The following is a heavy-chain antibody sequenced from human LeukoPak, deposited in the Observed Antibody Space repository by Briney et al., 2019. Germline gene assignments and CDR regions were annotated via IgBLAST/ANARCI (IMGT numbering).Heavy chain of an antibody. J-gene: IGHJ3*02. CDR1: GASISRSNW. CDR2: IYPSGST. CDR3: ATSPPVVPAAITAFDI. V-gene: IGHV4-4*02. Sequence: PSGTLSLTCDVSGASISRSNWWSWVRQPPGKGLEWVGEIYPSGSTNYNPSLKSRLTMSVDRSKNQFSLQLSSVTAADTAVYYCATSPPVVPAAITAFDIWGQGTMVTVSS. D-gene: IGHD2-2*01.